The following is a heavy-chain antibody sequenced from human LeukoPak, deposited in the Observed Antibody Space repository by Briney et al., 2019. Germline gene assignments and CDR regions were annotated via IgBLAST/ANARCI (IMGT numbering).Heavy chain of an antibody. CDR3: ARGAFYYDSSAQSGFY. CDR2: INHSGST. J-gene: IGHJ4*02. V-gene: IGHV4-34*01. CDR1: GGSFSGYY. Sequence: PSETLSLTCAVYGGSFSGYYWSWIRQPPGKGLEWIGEINHSGSTNYNPSLKSRVTISVDTSKNQFSLKLSSVTAADTAVYYCARGAFYYDSSAQSGFYWGQGTLVTVSS. D-gene: IGHD3-22*01.